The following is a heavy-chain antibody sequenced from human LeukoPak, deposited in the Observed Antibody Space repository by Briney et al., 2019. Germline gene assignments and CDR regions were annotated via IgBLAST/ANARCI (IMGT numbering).Heavy chain of an antibody. CDR1: GGTFSSYA. Sequence: ASVKVSCKASGGTFSSYAISWVRQAPGQGLEWMGGIIPIFGTANYAQKFQGRVTITTDESTSTAYMELSSLRSEDTAVYYCARLPHLTGYYYDSSGYLLDYWGQGTLVTVSS. J-gene: IGHJ4*02. D-gene: IGHD3-22*01. CDR2: IIPIFGTA. V-gene: IGHV1-69*05. CDR3: ARLPHLTGYYYDSSGYLLDY.